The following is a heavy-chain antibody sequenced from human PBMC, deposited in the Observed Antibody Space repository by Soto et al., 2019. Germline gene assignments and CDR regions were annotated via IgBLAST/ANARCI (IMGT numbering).Heavy chain of an antibody. V-gene: IGHV4-59*01. D-gene: IGHD6-13*01. Sequence: SETLSLTCTVSGGSISSYYWSWIRQPPGKGLEWIGYIYYSGSTNYNPSLKSRVTIPVDTSKNQFSLKLSSVTAADTAVYYCARDQGIAARPYYYYYGMDVWGQGTTVTVSS. CDR3: ARDQGIAARPYYYYYGMDV. J-gene: IGHJ6*02. CDR1: GGSISSYY. CDR2: IYYSGST.